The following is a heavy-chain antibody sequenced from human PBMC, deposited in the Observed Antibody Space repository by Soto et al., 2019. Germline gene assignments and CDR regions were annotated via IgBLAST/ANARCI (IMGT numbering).Heavy chain of an antibody. CDR1: GFSLSTSGVG. CDR2: IYWDDDK. Sequence: PTQTLTLTCTFSGFSLSTSGVGVGWIRQPPGKALEWLALIYWDDDKRYSPSLTSRLTITKDTSKNQVVLTMTNMDPVDTATYYCAHVLVVVANYGMDVWGQGTTVTSP. J-gene: IGHJ6*02. D-gene: IGHD2-15*01. V-gene: IGHV2-5*02. CDR3: AHVLVVVANYGMDV.